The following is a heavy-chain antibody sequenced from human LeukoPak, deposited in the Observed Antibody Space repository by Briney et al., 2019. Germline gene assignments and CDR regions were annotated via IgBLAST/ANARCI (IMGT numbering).Heavy chain of an antibody. D-gene: IGHD5-18*01. J-gene: IGHJ6*02. CDR1: GGSFSGYY. V-gene: IGHV4-34*01. CDR2: INHSGST. CDR3: AREGGYSYGPYYYYYGTDV. Sequence: PSETLSLTCAVYGGSFSGYYWSWIRQPPGKGLEWIGEINHSGSTNYNPSLMSRVTISVDTSTNQFSLKLSSVTAADTAVYYCAREGGYSYGPYYYYYGTDVWGQGTTVTVSS.